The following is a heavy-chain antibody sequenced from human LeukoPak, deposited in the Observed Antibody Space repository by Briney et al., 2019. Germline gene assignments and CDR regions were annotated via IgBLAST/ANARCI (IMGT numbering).Heavy chain of an antibody. CDR1: GFTFNSYY. CDR2: INRDGSDT. V-gene: IGHV3-74*01. J-gene: IGHJ4*02. Sequence: PGGSLRLSCVASGFTFNSYYMNWVRQAPGKGLVWVSRINRDGSDTIYADSVKGRFTISRDNAKNTLFLQMNSLRAEDTAVYYCAREYFGVDYWGQGTLVTVSS. CDR3: AREYFGVDY. D-gene: IGHD3-10*01.